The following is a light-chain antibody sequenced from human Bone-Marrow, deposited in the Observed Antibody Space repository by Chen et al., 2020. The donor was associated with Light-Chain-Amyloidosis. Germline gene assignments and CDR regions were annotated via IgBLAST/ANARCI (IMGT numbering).Light chain of an antibody. J-gene: IGLJ1*01. CDR1: SSDVGGANH. V-gene: IGLV2-14*01. CDR3: SSYTITNTLV. Sequence: QSALTHPASVSGSPGQSITISCTGTSSDVGGANHVSWYQQHPDKAPKLMIYEVTNRPSWVPDHFSGSKSDNTASLTISGLQTEDEADYFCSSYTITNTLVFGSGTRVTVL. CDR2: EVT.